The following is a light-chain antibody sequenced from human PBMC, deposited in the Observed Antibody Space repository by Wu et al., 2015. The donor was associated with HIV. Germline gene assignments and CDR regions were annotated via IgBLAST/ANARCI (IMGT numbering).Light chain of an antibody. J-gene: IGKJ3*01. CDR3: QHRSSSPGVT. CDR1: QSVNSY. CDR2: DIY. V-gene: IGKV3-11*01. Sequence: IVLTQSPATLSLSPGERATLSCRASQSVNSYLAWYQQKPGQAPRLLIYDIYNRAAGIPPRFSGSGSGTDFTLTISSLEPEDFAVYYCQHRSSSPGVTFGPGTKVDVK.